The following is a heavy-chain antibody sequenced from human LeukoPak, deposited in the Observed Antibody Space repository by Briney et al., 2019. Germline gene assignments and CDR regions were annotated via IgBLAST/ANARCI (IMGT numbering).Heavy chain of an antibody. J-gene: IGHJ6*03. Sequence: GGSLRLSCAASGFTFSSYAMSWARQAPGKGLEWVSAISGSGGSTYYADSVKGRFTISRDNSKNTLYLQMNSLRAEDTAVYYCARLSKEYYDFWSGYSDPYYYMDVWGKGTTVTVSS. D-gene: IGHD3-3*01. V-gene: IGHV3-23*01. CDR1: GFTFSSYA. CDR2: ISGSGGST. CDR3: ARLSKEYYDFWSGYSDPYYYMDV.